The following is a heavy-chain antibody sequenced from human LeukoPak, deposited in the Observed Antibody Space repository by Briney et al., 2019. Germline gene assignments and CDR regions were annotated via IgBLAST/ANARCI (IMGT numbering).Heavy chain of an antibody. CDR3: ARHFYGSGTYYHFDY. V-gene: IGHV1-18*01. J-gene: IGHJ4*02. CDR1: GYSFPSYG. D-gene: IGHD3-10*01. CDR2: ISPYNDNT. Sequence: ASVKVSCKASGYSFPSYGISWVRQAPGQGPEWMGWISPYNDNTNYAQKLQGRATLTTDTSTSTAYMELRSLRSDDTAVYYCARHFYGSGTYYHFDYWGQGTLVTVSA.